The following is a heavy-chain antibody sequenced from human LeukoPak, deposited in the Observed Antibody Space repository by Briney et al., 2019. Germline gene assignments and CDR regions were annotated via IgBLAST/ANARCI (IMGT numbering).Heavy chain of an antibody. CDR1: GFTFSSYA. V-gene: IGHV3-64*01. Sequence: GGSPRLSCAASGFTFSSYAMHWIRQAPGKGLEYVSAISSNGGNTYYANSVKGRFTISRDNSKNTLYLQMGSLRAEDMAVYYCARDRGSSYYYMDVWGKGTTVTVSS. CDR2: ISSNGGNT. CDR3: ARDRGSSYYYMDV. J-gene: IGHJ6*03.